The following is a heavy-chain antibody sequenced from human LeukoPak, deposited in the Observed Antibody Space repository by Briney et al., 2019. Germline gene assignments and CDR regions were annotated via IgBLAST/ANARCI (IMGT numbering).Heavy chain of an antibody. J-gene: IGHJ6*02. CDR2: INHSGST. CDR3: ARDLSEAKQLSRPYYYYGMDV. Sequence: SETLSLTCTVSGGSINNYYWSWIRQPPGKGLEWIGEINHSGSTNYNPSLKSRVTISVDTSKNQFSLKLSSVTAADTAVYYCARDLSEAKQLSRPYYYYGMDVWGQGTTVTVSS. V-gene: IGHV4-34*01. CDR1: GGSINNYY. D-gene: IGHD6-6*01.